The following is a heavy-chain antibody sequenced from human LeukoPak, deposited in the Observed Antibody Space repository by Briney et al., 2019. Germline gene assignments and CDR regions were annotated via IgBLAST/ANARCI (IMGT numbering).Heavy chain of an antibody. V-gene: IGHV5-51*01. Sequence: GESLKISCQGSGYSFANYWIGWVRQMPGKGLEWMGIIYPGDSDTKYSPSFQGQVTISADKSISTAYLQWSSLKASDTAMYYCARRSSSWDRYDNWGQGTLVTVSS. CDR1: GYSFANYW. CDR3: ARRSSSWDRYDN. D-gene: IGHD6-13*01. CDR2: IYPGDSDT. J-gene: IGHJ4*02.